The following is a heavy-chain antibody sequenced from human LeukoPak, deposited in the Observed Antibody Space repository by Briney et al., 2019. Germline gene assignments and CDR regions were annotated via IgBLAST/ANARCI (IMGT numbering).Heavy chain of an antibody. J-gene: IGHJ6*02. V-gene: IGHV3-21*04. CDR1: GFRLSHQS. CDR2: ISSSGSYV. D-gene: IGHD3-10*01. CDR3: ARDRVWFGEYNLSGMDV. Sequence: PGGSLRLSCAASGFRLSHQSMNWVRQAPWKGLEWVSSISSSGSYVYYADSVKGRFTISRDNAKNSLYLQMNSLRAEDTALYHCARDRVWFGEYNLSGMDVWGQGTTVTVSS.